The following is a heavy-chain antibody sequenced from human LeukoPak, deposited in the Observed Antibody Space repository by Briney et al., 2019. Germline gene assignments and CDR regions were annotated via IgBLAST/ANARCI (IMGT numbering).Heavy chain of an antibody. D-gene: IGHD3-3*01. J-gene: IGHJ4*02. CDR2: ISWNSGSI. V-gene: IGHV3-9*01. Sequence: PGGSLRLSCAASGFTFDDYAMHWVRQAPGKGLEWVSGISWNSGSIGYADSVKGRFTISRDNAKNSLYPQMNSLRAEDTALYYCAKDISGSVRFLEWLPFDYWGQGTLVTVSS. CDR3: AKDISGSVRFLEWLPFDY. CDR1: GFTFDDYA.